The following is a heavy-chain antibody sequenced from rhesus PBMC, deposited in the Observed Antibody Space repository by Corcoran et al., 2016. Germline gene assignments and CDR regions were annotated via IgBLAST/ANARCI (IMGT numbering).Heavy chain of an antibody. J-gene: IGHJ6*01. CDR3: ARADYGSNYHVGLDS. CDR2: IDGNSAST. V-gene: IGHV4-73*01. D-gene: IGHD4-29*01. Sequence: QVTLQQWGEGLVKPSEPLSLTCAVYGGSISGYYYWSWIRQAPGTGLEWIGNIDGNSASTNYNPSLKNRVTISKDTSKNQFSLKLSSVTAADTAVYYCARADYGSNYHVGLDSWGQGVVVTVSS. CDR1: GGSISGYYY.